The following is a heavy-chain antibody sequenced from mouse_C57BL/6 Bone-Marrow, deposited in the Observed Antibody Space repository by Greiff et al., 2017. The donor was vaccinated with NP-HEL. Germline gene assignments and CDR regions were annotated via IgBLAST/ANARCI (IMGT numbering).Heavy chain of an antibody. Sequence: EVQLVESGGGLVQPGGSLSLSCAASGFTFTDYYMSWVRQPPGKALEWLGFIRNKANGYTTEYSASVKGRFTISRDNSQSILYLQMNALRAEDSATYYCASPPTVADYYAMDYWGQGTSVTVSS. CDR2: IRNKANGYTT. CDR1: GFTFTDYY. D-gene: IGHD1-1*01. V-gene: IGHV7-3*01. J-gene: IGHJ4*01. CDR3: ASPPTVADYYAMDY.